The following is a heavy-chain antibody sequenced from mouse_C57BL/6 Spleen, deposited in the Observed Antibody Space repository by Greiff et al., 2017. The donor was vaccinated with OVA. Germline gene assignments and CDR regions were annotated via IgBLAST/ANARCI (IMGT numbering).Heavy chain of an antibody. D-gene: IGHD2-5*01. J-gene: IGHJ1*03. CDR1: GFTFSDYG. Sequence: EVQRVESGGGLVKPGGSLKLSCAASGFTFSDYGMHWVRQAPEKGLEWVAYISSGSSTIYYADTVKGRFTISRDNAKNTLFLQMTSLRSEDTAIYYCARPGYSNYGWYFDVWGTGTTVTVSS. CDR3: ARPGYSNYGWYFDV. V-gene: IGHV5-17*01. CDR2: ISSGSSTI.